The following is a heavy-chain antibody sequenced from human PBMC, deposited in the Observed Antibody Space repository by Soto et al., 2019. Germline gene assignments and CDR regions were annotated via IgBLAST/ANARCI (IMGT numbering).Heavy chain of an antibody. CDR3: ARDCRGGSCPPADY. J-gene: IGHJ4*02. V-gene: IGHV1-69*01. CDR1: GGTFSSYA. CDR2: IIPLFGTA. Sequence: QVQLVQSGAEVKKPGSSVKVSCKASGGTFSSYAINWVRQAPGQGLEWLGGIIPLFGTANYAQKFQGRVTITADESTRTAYMELSSLRSEDTAVYYCARDCRGGSCPPADYWGQGTLVTVSS. D-gene: IGHD2-15*01.